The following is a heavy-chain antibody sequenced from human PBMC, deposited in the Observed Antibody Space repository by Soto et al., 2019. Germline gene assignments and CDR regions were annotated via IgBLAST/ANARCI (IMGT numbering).Heavy chain of an antibody. V-gene: IGHV1-69*13. CDR3: ARMIGYRHSYFDY. CDR2: IIPIFGTA. Sequence: SVKVSCKASGGTFSSYAISWVRQAPGQGLEWMGGIIPIFGTANYTQKFQGRVTMTADASTSTAYMELRSLRSEDTAVYYCARMIGYRHSYFDYWGQGTLVTVST. J-gene: IGHJ4*02. D-gene: IGHD3-22*01. CDR1: GGTFSSYA.